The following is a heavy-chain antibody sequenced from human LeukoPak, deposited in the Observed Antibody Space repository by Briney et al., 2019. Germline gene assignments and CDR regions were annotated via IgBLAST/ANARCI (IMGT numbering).Heavy chain of an antibody. J-gene: IGHJ4*02. Sequence: SGLTLVKPTQTLTLTCTFSGFSLSTSGLGVGWIRQPPGKALEWLALIYWDDDERYSPSLKSSLTISKDTSKNQVVLTMTNMDPVDTATYYCARYYYDSSGYYPDYWGQGTLVTVSS. V-gene: IGHV2-5*02. CDR3: ARYYYDSSGYYPDY. D-gene: IGHD3-22*01. CDR2: IYWDDDE. CDR1: GFSLSTSGLG.